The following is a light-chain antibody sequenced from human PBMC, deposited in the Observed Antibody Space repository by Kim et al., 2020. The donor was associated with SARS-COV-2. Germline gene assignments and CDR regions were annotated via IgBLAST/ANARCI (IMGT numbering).Light chain of an antibody. CDR2: DVS. CDR1: DSDVGGYND. CDR3: SSYTSSSTPGV. V-gene: IGLV2-14*03. J-gene: IGLJ2*01. Sequence: QSVTISCTGTDSDVGGYNDVSWYQQHPGKAPKLMIYDVSNRPSGVSNRFSGSKSGNTASLTISGLQAEDEADYYCSSYTSSSTPGVFGGGTQLTVL.